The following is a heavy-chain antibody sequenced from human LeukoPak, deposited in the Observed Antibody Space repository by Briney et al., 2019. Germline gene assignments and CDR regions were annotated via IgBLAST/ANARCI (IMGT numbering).Heavy chain of an antibody. CDR2: IYYSGST. CDR3: ARDISASDYGDYLSDY. V-gene: IGHV4-59*01. J-gene: IGHJ4*02. Sequence: SETLSLTCTVSGGSMSSYYWNWIRQPPGKGLEWIGYIYYSGSTNYNPSLKSRVTILVDTSKNQFSLKLSSVTAADTAVYYCARDISASDYGDYLSDYWGQGTLVTVSS. D-gene: IGHD4-17*01. CDR1: GGSMSSYY.